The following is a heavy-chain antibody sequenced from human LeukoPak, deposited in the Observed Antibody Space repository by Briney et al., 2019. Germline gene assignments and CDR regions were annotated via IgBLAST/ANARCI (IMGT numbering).Heavy chain of an antibody. CDR2: INTDGSST. J-gene: IGHJ4*02. CDR1: GSTFSSFW. Sequence: GGSLRLSCAASGSTFSSFWMHWVRQAPGKGLVWVSRINTDGSSTSYADSVKGRFTISRDNAKNTLYLQMNSLRVEDTAVYYCARSEYSFDYWGQGTLVTVSS. V-gene: IGHV3-74*01. CDR3: ARSEYSFDY.